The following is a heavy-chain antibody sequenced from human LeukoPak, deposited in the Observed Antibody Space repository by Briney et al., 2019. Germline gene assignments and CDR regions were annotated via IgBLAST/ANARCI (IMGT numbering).Heavy chain of an antibody. D-gene: IGHD5-18*01. Sequence: SVKVSCKASGGTFSSYAISWVRQAPGQGLEWMGGIIPIFGTANNAQKFQGRVTITTDESTSTAYMELSSLRSEDTAVYYCARERGYSYGWYYFDYWGQGTLVTVSS. V-gene: IGHV1-69*05. J-gene: IGHJ4*02. CDR3: ARERGYSYGWYYFDY. CDR2: IIPIFGTA. CDR1: GGTFSSYA.